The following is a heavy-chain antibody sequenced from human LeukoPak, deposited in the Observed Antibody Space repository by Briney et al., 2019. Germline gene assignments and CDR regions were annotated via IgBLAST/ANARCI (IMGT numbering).Heavy chain of an antibody. CDR1: GGTFSSYA. D-gene: IGHD3-3*01. V-gene: IGHV1-69*06. Sequence: ASVKVSCKASGGTFSSYAISWVRQAPGQGLEWMGRIIPIFGTANYAQKFQGRVTITADKSTSTAYMELSSLRSEDTAVYYCAAAYYDFWSAEGDWLDPWGQGTLVTVSS. J-gene: IGHJ5*02. CDR2: IIPIFGTA. CDR3: AAAYYDFWSAEGDWLDP.